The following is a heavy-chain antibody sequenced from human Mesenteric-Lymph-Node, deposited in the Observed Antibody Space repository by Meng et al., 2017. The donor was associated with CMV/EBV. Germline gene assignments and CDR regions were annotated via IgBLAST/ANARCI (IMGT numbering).Heavy chain of an antibody. J-gene: IGHJ4*02. CDR2: ISSSGSTI. D-gene: IGHD3-3*01. CDR1: GFTFSDYY. Sequence: GESLKISCAASGFTFSDYYMSWIRQAPGKGLEWVSYISSSGSTIYYADSVKGRFTISRDNAKNSLYLQMNSLRAEDTAVYYCARDQEDLNYDFWSGYHVDYWGQGTLVTVSS. V-gene: IGHV3-11*04. CDR3: ARDQEDLNYDFWSGYHVDY.